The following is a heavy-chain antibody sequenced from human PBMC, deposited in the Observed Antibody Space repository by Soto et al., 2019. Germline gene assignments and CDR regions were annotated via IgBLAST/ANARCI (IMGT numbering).Heavy chain of an antibody. CDR1: GFTFSSYA. Sequence: GGSLRLSCSASGFTFSSYAMHWVRQAPGKGLEYVSAISSNGGSTYYADSVKGRFTISRDNSKNTLYLQMSSLRAEDTAVYYCVKRGYCSGGSCLNDAFYIWGQGTMVTVSS. V-gene: IGHV3-64D*06. CDR2: ISSNGGST. J-gene: IGHJ3*02. CDR3: VKRGYCSGGSCLNDAFYI. D-gene: IGHD2-15*01.